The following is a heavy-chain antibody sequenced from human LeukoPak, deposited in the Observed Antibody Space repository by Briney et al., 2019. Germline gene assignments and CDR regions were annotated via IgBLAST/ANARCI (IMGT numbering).Heavy chain of an antibody. CDR3: ARAWSTTVTTLFDY. D-gene: IGHD4-17*01. CDR2: IYYTGST. J-gene: IGHJ4*02. CDR1: SGTISSSSYF. V-gene: IGHV4-39*01. Sequence: SETLSLTCNVSSGTISSSSYFWGWIRQPPGNGLEWIGNIYYTGSTHYNPSLKSRLTISVDTSKNQFSLKLSSVTAADTAVYYCARAWSTTVTTLFDYWGQGTLVTVSS.